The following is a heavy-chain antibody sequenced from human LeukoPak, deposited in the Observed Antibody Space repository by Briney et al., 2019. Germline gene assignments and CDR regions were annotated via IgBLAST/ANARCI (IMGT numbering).Heavy chain of an antibody. V-gene: IGHV1-46*01. CDR3: ARSRSSGWHDL. CDR1: GYTFTSYY. J-gene: IGHJ5*02. Sequence: ASVKVSCKASGYTFTSYYMHWVRQAPGQGLEWMGIINPSGGSTTFAQKFQGRVTMARGASTSTVYLELSSLRSGDTAVYYCARSRSSGWHDLWGQGTLVIVSS. D-gene: IGHD6-19*01. CDR2: INPSGGST.